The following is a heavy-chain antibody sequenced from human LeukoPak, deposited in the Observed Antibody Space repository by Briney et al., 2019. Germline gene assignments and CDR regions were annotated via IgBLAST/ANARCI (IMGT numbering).Heavy chain of an antibody. J-gene: IGHJ5*02. CDR3: ARDKMLPLRGQYHWFDP. Sequence: SETLSLTCTVSGGSISSSTYYWGWIRQSPGKGLEWIRSIYSSGSTFYNSSLNSRVALSVDTSKNQFSLKLSSVTAADTAVYYCARDKMLPLRGQYHWFDPWGQGTLVTVSS. D-gene: IGHD3-10*01. CDR2: IYSSGST. CDR1: GGSISSSTYY. V-gene: IGHV4-39*07.